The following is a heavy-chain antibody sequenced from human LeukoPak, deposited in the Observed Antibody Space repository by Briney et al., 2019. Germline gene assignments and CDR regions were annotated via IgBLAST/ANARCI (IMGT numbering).Heavy chain of an antibody. J-gene: IGHJ4*02. CDR1: GFTFSSNW. CDR3: VRDGVGAPPFDY. D-gene: IGHD1-26*01. CDR2: IKGDGSST. V-gene: IGHV3-74*01. Sequence: GGSLRLSCAASGFTFSSNWMHWVRQAPGKGLVWVSRIKGDGSSTSYADSVKGRFTISRDNTKNTLFLQMNSLRAEDTAVYYCVRDGVGAPPFDYWGQGALVTVSS.